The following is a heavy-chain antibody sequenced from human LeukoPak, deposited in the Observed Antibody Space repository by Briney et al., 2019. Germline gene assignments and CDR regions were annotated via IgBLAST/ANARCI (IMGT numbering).Heavy chain of an antibody. CDR1: GFTLSSYA. Sequence: RGSLRLSCAASGFTLSSYAMSWVRQAPGKGLECVSAISDSGNTYHADSVKGRFTISRDSSKNTLFLQMNRLRPEDAAVYYCAKAPVTTCRGAYCYPFDYWGQGTLVTVSS. D-gene: IGHD2-21*01. CDR3: AKAPVTTCRGAYCYPFDY. J-gene: IGHJ4*02. V-gene: IGHV3-23*01. CDR2: ISDSGNT.